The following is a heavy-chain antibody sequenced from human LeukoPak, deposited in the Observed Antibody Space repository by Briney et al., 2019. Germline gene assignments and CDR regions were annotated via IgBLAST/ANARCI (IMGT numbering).Heavy chain of an antibody. CDR1: GFTFSSYG. Sequence: PGGSLRLSCAASGFTFSSYGMHWVRQAPGKGLEWVAVIWYDGSNKYYADSVKGRFTISRDNSKNTLYLQMNSLRAEDTAVYYCARDNIAAAGYYYYYSMDVWGKGTTVTVSS. CDR3: ARDNIAAAGYYYYYSMDV. D-gene: IGHD6-13*01. J-gene: IGHJ6*04. CDR2: IWYDGSNK. V-gene: IGHV3-33*01.